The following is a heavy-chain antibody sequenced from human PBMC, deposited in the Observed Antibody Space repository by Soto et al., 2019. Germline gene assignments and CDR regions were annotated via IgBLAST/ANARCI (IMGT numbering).Heavy chain of an antibody. CDR1: GGSFSGYY. CDR3: ASPPQGLGYCSGGSCYRRFDY. CDR2: INHSGST. D-gene: IGHD2-15*01. J-gene: IGHJ4*02. V-gene: IGHV4-34*01. Sequence: PSETLSLTCAVYGGSFSGYYWSWIRQPPGKGLEWIGEINHSGSTNYNPSLKSRVTISVDTSKNQFSLKLSSVTAADTAVYYCASPPQGLGYCSGGSCYRRFDYWGQGTLVTVSS.